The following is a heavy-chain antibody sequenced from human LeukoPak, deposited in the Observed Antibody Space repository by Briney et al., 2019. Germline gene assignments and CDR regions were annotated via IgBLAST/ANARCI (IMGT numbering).Heavy chain of an antibody. CDR1: GGSISSYF. CDR2: IYYSGST. Sequence: PSETLSLTCTVSGGSISSYFWSWIRQPPGKGLEWIGYIYYSGSTNHNPSLKSRVTISVDTSKNQFSLKLSSVTAADMAVYYCARVRGYCSGGSCWYFDLWGRGTLVTVSS. D-gene: IGHD2-15*01. CDR3: ARVRGYCSGGSCWYFDL. J-gene: IGHJ2*01. V-gene: IGHV4-59*01.